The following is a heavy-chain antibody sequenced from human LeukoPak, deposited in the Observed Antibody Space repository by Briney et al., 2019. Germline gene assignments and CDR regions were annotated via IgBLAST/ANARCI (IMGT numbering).Heavy chain of an antibody. Sequence: GGSLRLSCAPSGFTFSSFGMHWVRQAPGKGLEWVAVISYDGSYKNYVDSVKGRFTISRDISKNTLYLQMNSLRAEDTAVYYCAKRLGYYDSSEGYFDQWGQGTLVTVSS. V-gene: IGHV3-30*18. CDR3: AKRLGYYDSSEGYFDQ. CDR2: ISYDGSYK. CDR1: GFTFSSFG. D-gene: IGHD3-22*01. J-gene: IGHJ4*02.